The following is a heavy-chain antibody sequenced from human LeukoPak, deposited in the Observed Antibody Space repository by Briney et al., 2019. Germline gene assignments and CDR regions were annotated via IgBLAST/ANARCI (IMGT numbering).Heavy chain of an antibody. CDR1: GFTFSSYW. V-gene: IGHV3-74*01. CDR3: ARGRGSSGWYEVVGY. CDR2: INSDGSST. Sequence: PGGSLRLSCAASGFTFSSYWMHWVRQAPGKGLVWVSRINSDGSSTSYADSVKGRFTISRDNAKNTLYLQMNSLRAEDTAAYYCARGRGSSGWYEVVGYWGQGTLVTVSS. J-gene: IGHJ4*02. D-gene: IGHD6-19*01.